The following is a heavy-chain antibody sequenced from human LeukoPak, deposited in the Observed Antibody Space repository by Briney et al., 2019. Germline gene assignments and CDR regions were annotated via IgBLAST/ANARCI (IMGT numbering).Heavy chain of an antibody. J-gene: IGHJ5*02. CDR2: ISGSGGST. Sequence: GSLRLSCAASGFTFSSYAMSWVRQAPGKGLEWVSAISGSGGSTYYADSVKGRFTISRDNSKNTLYLQMNSLRAEDTAVYYSAKGQYSSSWSSEPAFDPWGQGTLVTVSS. CDR1: GFTFSSYA. V-gene: IGHV3-23*01. D-gene: IGHD6-13*01. CDR3: AKGQYSSSWSSEPAFDP.